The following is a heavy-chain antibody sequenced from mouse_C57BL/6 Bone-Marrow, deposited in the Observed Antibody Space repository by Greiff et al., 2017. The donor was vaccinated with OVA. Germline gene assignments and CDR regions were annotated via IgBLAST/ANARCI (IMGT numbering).Heavy chain of an antibody. CDR3: TREVWDGWYFDV. V-gene: IGHV5-9-1*02. J-gene: IGHJ1*03. CDR1: GFTFSSYA. D-gene: IGHD4-1*01. CDR2: ISSGGDYI. Sequence: EVNVVESGEGLVKPGGSLKLSCAASGFTFSSYAMSWVRQTPEKRLEWVAYISSGGDYIYYAETVKGRFTISRDNARNTLYLQMSSLKSEDTAMYYCTREVWDGWYFDVWGTGTTVTVSS.